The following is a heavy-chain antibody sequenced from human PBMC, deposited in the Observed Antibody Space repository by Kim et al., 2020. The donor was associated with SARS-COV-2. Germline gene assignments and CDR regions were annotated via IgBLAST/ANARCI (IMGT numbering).Heavy chain of an antibody. CDR2: IWYDGSNK. Sequence: GGSLRLSCAASGFTFSSYGMHWVRQAPGKGLEWVVVIWYDGSNKYYADSVKGRFTISRDNSKNTLYLQMNSLRAEDTAVYYCARGAIVATFVYDYWGQGTLVTVSS. D-gene: IGHD5-12*01. CDR1: GFTFSSYG. V-gene: IGHV3-33*01. CDR3: ARGAIVATFVYDY. J-gene: IGHJ4*02.